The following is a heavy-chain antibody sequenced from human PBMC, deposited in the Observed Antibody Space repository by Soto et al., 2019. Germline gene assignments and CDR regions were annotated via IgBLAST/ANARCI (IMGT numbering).Heavy chain of an antibody. V-gene: IGHV3-7*05. CDR3: ARDPSVVADGMDV. D-gene: IGHD2-15*01. CDR1: GFTFSSYW. J-gene: IGHJ6*02. Sequence: PGGSLRLSCAASGFTFSSYWMSWVRQAPGKGLEWVANIKQDGSEKYYVDSVKGRFTISRDNAKNSLYLQMNSLRAEDTAVYYCARDPSVVADGMDVWGQGTTVTVSS. CDR2: IKQDGSEK.